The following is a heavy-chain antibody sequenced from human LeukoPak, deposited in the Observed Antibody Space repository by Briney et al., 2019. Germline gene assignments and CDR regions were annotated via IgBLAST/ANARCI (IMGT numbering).Heavy chain of an antibody. D-gene: IGHD1-14*01. CDR1: GFTFDDYA. CDR2: INGDGGST. J-gene: IGHJ4*02. V-gene: IGHV3-43*02. CDR3: AKVVDNRYVPLPLDS. Sequence: PGVSLRLSCAASGFTFDDYAMYWVRQTPGKDLEWVSLINGDGGSTYYADSVKGRFTISRDNSKNSLFLQMNSLRTEDTALYYCAKVVDNRYVPLPLDSWGQGTLVTVSS.